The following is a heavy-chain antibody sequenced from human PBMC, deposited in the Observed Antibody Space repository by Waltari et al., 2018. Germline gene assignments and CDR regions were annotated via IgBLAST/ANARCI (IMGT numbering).Heavy chain of an antibody. CDR3: ARATYYYGSGSYCAVIAENGAFDY. D-gene: IGHD3-10*01. CDR1: GGSISSYY. Sequence: QVQLQESGPGLVKPSETLSLTCTVSGGSISSYYWSWIRQPPGKGLEWIGYIYYSGSKNYNPTHQSRVTISVDTSKNQFSLKLSSVTAADTAVYYCARATYYYGSGSYCAVIAENGAFDYWGQGTLVTVSA. V-gene: IGHV4-59*01. CDR2: IYYSGSK. J-gene: IGHJ4*02.